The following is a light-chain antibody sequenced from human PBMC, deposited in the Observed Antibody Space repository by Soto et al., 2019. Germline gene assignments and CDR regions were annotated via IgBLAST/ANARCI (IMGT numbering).Light chain of an antibody. J-gene: IGKJ1*01. V-gene: IGKV3-15*01. CDR1: QNIHNH. Sequence: DKLMSQSPATLSVSPGERVTLSCRASQNIHNHMSWFLQKPGQTPRLLIYDAIIRAADVPARFSGSWSGTEFTLTINSLQSEDFAVYYCQQYGTSPWTFGQGTKVDIK. CDR2: DAI. CDR3: QQYGTSPWT.